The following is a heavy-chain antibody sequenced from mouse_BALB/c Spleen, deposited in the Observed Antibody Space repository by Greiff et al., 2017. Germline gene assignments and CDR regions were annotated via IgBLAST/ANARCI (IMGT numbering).Heavy chain of an antibody. Sequence: EVHLVESGGGLVKPGGSLKLSCAASGFTFSDYYMYWVRQTPEKRLEWVATISDGGSYTYYPDSVKGRFTISRDNAKNNLYLQMSSLKSEDTAMYYCAREGYGDYAMDYWGQGTSVTVSS. CDR1: GFTFSDYY. CDR2: ISDGGSYT. V-gene: IGHV5-4*02. CDR3: AREGYGDYAMDY. J-gene: IGHJ4*01. D-gene: IGHD1-1*02.